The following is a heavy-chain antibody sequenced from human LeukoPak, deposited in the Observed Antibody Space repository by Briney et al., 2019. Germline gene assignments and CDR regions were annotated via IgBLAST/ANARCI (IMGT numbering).Heavy chain of an antibody. Sequence: TGGSLRLSCAASGFTFSTYWMNWVRQAPGKGREWVASIKQDGSEKYYVDSVKGRFTMSRDNAKNLMYVQMNSLRAEDAAIYYCARAWQKAFDIWGQGTMVTVSS. CDR1: GFTFSTYW. V-gene: IGHV3-7*04. J-gene: IGHJ3*02. CDR2: IKQDGSEK. CDR3: ARAWQKAFDI.